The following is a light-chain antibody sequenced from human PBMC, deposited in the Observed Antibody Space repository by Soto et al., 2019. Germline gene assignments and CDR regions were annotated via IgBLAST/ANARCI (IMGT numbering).Light chain of an antibody. V-gene: IGKV3-15*01. CDR2: GAS. CDR3: QQYNDWPRT. CDR1: QSVSSN. J-gene: IGKJ3*01. Sequence: EIVMTQSPATLSVSPGERATLSCRASQSVSSNLVWYQQKPGQAPRLLIYGASTRATGPPARFSASGSGTEFTLTISSLQSEDFAVYYCQQYNDWPRTFGPGTKVDIK.